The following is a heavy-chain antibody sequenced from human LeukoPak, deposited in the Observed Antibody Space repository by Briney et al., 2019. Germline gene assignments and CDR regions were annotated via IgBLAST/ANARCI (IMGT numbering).Heavy chain of an antibody. V-gene: IGHV1-2*02. CDR1: GYTFTGYY. D-gene: IGHD3-22*01. CDR3: AGGSDSSGYLPFDY. CDR2: INPNSGGT. Sequence: GASVKVSCKASGYTFTGYYMHWVRQAPGQGLEWMGWINPNSGGTNYAQKFQGRVTMTRDTSISAAYMELSRLRSDDTAVYYCAGGSDSSGYLPFDYWGQGTLVTVSS. J-gene: IGHJ4*02.